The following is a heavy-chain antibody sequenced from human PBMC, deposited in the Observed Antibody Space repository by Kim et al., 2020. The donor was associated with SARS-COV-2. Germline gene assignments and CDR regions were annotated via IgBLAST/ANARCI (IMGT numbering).Heavy chain of an antibody. D-gene: IGHD3-16*01. CDR2: IRGSGATT. V-gene: IGHV3-23*01. J-gene: IGHJ4*02. CDR3: AKGGIGYFDY. Sequence: GGSLRLSCTVSGFASSSFAMSWVRQPPGKGLEWVAAIRGSGATTYYADSVKGRFTISRDNSKNTLYLQMNSLRAEDTAVYYCAKGGIGYFDYWGQGTLVTVSS. CDR1: GFASSSFA.